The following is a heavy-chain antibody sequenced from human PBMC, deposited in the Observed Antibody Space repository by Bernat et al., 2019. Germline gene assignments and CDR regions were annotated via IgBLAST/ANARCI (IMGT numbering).Heavy chain of an antibody. CDR1: GFIFRNYW. CDR3: AGWSGYDYYHYYMDV. Sequence: EVQLVESGGGLVQPGGSLRLSCAVSGFIFRNYWMHWVRQAPGKGLVWVSRINSDGSSTSYADSVKGRFTISRDTAGNTLYLQMNSLRAEDTAVYYCAGWSGYDYYHYYMDVWGKGTTVTVSS. CDR2: INSDGSST. V-gene: IGHV3-74*01. D-gene: IGHD5-12*01. J-gene: IGHJ6*03.